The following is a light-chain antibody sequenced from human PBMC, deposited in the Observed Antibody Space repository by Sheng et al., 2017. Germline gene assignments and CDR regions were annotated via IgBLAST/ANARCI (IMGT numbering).Light chain of an antibody. J-gene: IGKJ1*01. CDR1: QSVGNN. CDR2: GVS. V-gene: IGKV3-15*01. Sequence: EIVMTQSPATLSVSPGERATLSCRASQSVGNNLAWFQQKPGQAPRLIIYGVSTRAAGVPDRFSGGGSGTEFTLTISSLQSEDFAVYFCQQFHSWPPWTFGRGTTVDIK. CDR3: QQFHSWPPWT.